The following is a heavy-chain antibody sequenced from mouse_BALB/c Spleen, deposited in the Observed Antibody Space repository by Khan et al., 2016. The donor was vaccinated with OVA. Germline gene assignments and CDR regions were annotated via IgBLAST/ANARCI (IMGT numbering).Heavy chain of an antibody. J-gene: IGHJ4*01. V-gene: IGHV2-6-1*01. D-gene: IGHD2-10*01. CDR3: ARQPYYHYYIMDY. CDR2: IWSDGST. Sequence: QVQLKESGPGLVAPSQSLSITCTISGFSLTNYGVHWVRQPPGKGLEWLVVIWSDGSTSYNSALKSRLIISKDNSKSQVFLKMNSLQTDDTAMYYCARQPYYHYYIMDYWGQGTSDTVSS. CDR1: GFSLTNYG.